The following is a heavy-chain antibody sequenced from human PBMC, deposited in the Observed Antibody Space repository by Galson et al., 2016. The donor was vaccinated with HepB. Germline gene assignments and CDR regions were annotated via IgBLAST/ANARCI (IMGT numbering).Heavy chain of an antibody. D-gene: IGHD3-3*01. Sequence: SLRLSCAASGFTFSDHYMDWVRQAPGKGLEWVSSISSSSRYIYYADSLKGRFTISRDNAKNSLYLQMNSLRAEDTAVYYCARGHYDFWSGPSRRAFDIWGQGTMVTVSS. CDR3: ARGHYDFWSGPSRRAFDI. J-gene: IGHJ3*02. CDR2: ISSSSRYI. CDR1: GFTFSDHY. V-gene: IGHV3-21*01.